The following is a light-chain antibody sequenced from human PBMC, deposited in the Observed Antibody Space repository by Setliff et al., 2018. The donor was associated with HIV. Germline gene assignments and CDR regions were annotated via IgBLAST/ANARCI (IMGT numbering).Light chain of an antibody. J-gene: IGLJ1*01. Sequence: QSALTQPASVSGSPGQSTTMSCTGTSSDVGGYNYVSWYQHHPGKAPKLIIYEVYNRPSGFSDRFSGSKSGNTASLTISGLRAEDEADYYCSSYTISNSFVFGTGTKVTVL. CDR1: SSDVGGYNY. CDR2: EVY. CDR3: SSYTISNSFV. V-gene: IGLV2-14*01.